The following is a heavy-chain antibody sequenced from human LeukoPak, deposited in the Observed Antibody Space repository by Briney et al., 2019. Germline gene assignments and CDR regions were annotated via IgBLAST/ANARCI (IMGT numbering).Heavy chain of an antibody. Sequence: SETLSLTCTVSGYSISSGYYWGWVRQPPGKGLEWIGSIYHSGSTYYNPSLKSRVTISVDTSKNQFSLKLSSVTAADTAVYYCASLWFGLTSVDYWGQGTLVTVSS. V-gene: IGHV4-38-2*02. CDR1: GYSISSGYY. J-gene: IGHJ4*02. CDR3: ASLWFGLTSVDY. D-gene: IGHD3-10*01. CDR2: IYHSGST.